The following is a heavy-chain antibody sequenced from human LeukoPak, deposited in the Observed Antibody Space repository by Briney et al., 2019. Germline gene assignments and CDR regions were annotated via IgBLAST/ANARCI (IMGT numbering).Heavy chain of an antibody. CDR1: RYTFTSYG. Sequence: ASVKDSCKASRYTFTSYGISWVRQAPGQGLEWMGRIRGYNGNTNYAQTLQGRATMTTDTSTSTAYMELRSLRSDDTAVYYCAGAEVAPTRSFDPWGQGTLVTVSS. CDR3: AGAEVAPTRSFDP. CDR2: IRGYNGNT. J-gene: IGHJ5*02. D-gene: IGHD2-15*01. V-gene: IGHV1-18*01.